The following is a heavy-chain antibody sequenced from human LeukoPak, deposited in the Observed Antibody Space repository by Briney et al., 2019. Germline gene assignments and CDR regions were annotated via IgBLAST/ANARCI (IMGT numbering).Heavy chain of an antibody. J-gene: IGHJ4*02. CDR1: GFTLCSYS. CDR2: ISSSSTYI. D-gene: IGHD2-8*01. CDR3: ARDSHRQYNNGLFDY. V-gene: IGHV3-21*01. Sequence: PGGSLRVSCAASGFTLCSYSMNWVRPDPGKGLEWVSSISSSSTYIYYADSVNGRVTISRDNAKKSLYLQMNSLRAEDTAVDYCARDSHRQYNNGLFDYWGQGTLVTVSS.